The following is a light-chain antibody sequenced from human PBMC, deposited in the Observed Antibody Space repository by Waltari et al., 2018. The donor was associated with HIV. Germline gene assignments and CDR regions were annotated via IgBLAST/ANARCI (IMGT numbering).Light chain of an antibody. Sequence: AIQLTQSPSSLSASVGDRVTSTCRASQGLRNALAWYQQKPGRPPKLLIYDASTLEGGVPSRFSGTMSGTDFNLTISNLQPEYSATYYCQQFRSYPRTFCQGATLEIK. J-gene: IGKJ2*01. CDR3: QQFRSYPRT. V-gene: IGKV1-13*02. CDR1: QGLRNA. CDR2: DAS.